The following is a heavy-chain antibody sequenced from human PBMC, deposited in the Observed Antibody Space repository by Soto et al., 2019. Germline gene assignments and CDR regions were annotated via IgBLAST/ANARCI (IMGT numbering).Heavy chain of an antibody. Sequence: EVQLLESGGGLVQPGGSLRLSCVAPGLTFSNYAMSWVRQAPGKGLEWVSSITGSGRNTYYADSVKGRFTVSRDNSKNTLYLQMNSLRAEDTAVYYCAKLYGGNTGDDYWGQGTLVTVSS. CDR3: AKLYGGNTGDDY. J-gene: IGHJ4*02. D-gene: IGHD2-15*01. CDR1: GLTFSNYA. V-gene: IGHV3-23*01. CDR2: ITGSGRNT.